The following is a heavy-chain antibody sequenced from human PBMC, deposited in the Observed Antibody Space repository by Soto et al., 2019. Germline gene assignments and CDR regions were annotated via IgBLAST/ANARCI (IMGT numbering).Heavy chain of an antibody. CDR1: GGSISSGDYY. D-gene: IGHD2-2*01. CDR3: AREEPYCSSTSCHNY. CDR2: IYYRGST. J-gene: IGHJ4*02. V-gene: IGHV4-30-4*01. Sequence: QVQLQESGPGLVKPSQTLSLTCTVSGGSISSGDYYWSWIRQPPGKGLAWIGYIYYRGSTYYNPSLKSRVTISIDTSTNKFSLKLSSVTAAYTAVYYCAREEPYCSSTSCHNYWGQGTLVTVSS.